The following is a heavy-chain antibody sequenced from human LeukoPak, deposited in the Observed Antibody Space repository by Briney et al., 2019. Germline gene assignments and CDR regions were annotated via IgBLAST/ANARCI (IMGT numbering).Heavy chain of an antibody. J-gene: IGHJ3*02. CDR1: GGSISSGGYY. CDR3: ARFGTCSGGSCYSRGAFDI. D-gene: IGHD2-15*01. V-gene: IGHV4-30-4*01. Sequence: PSQTLSLTCTVSGGSISSGGYYWSWIRRPPGKGLEWIVYIYYSGITYYNPSLKSRVTVSVDTSKTQFSLKLNSVTAADTAVYYCARFGTCSGGSCYSRGAFDIWGQGTMVTVSS. CDR2: IYYSGIT.